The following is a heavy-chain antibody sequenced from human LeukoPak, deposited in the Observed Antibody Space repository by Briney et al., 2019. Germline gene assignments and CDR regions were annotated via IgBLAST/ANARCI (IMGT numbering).Heavy chain of an antibody. CDR3: ARVSPAGYYMDV. CDR1: GYTFTGYY. Sequence: ASVKVSCTASGYTFTGYYMYWVRQAPGQGLEWMGWINPKNGGTDYSQKFQGRVTMTRDTSISTAYLELSRLRSDDTAVFYCARVSPAGYYMDVWAKGPRSPSP. CDR2: INPKNGGT. J-gene: IGHJ6*03. V-gene: IGHV1-2*02.